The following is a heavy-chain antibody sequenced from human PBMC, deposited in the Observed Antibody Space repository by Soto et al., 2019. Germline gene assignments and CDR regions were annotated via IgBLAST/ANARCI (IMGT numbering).Heavy chain of an antibody. V-gene: IGHV4-34*01. CDR1: GGSFSGYY. Sequence: ASETLSLTCAVYGGSFSGYYWSWIRQPPGKGLEWIGEINHSGSTNYNPSLKSRVTISVDTSKNQFSLKLSSVTAADTAVYYCARVGAKTYGSGSYYLYYYYGMDVWGQGTTVTVSS. CDR3: ARVGAKTYGSGSYYLYYYYGMDV. CDR2: INHSGST. D-gene: IGHD3-10*01. J-gene: IGHJ6*02.